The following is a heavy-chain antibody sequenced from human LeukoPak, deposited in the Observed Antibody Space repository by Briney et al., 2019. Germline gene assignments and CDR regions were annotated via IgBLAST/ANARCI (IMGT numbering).Heavy chain of an antibody. D-gene: IGHD3-22*01. J-gene: IGHJ4*02. CDR3: ARGFYDSSGSDY. CDR2: IKQDGSEK. CDR1: GFTFSDFY. Sequence: PGGSLRLSCAMSGFTFSDFYMSWVRQAPGKGLEWVATIKQDGSEKYYVDSVKGRFTISRDNAKNSLYLQMNSLRAEDTAVYYCARGFYDSSGSDYWGQGTLVTVSS. V-gene: IGHV3-7*01.